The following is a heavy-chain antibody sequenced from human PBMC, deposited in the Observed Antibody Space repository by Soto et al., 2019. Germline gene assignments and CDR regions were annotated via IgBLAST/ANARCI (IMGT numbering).Heavy chain of an antibody. Sequence: PSETLSLTCAVSGGSISSGGYSWSWIRQPPGEGLEWIGPIYYSGNTNYNPSLKSRVTISADTSKNEFSLRLRSVTTADTAVYYCARGQFNILTGYYIDFWGQGPLVTVSS. CDR2: IYYSGNT. J-gene: IGHJ4*02. CDR3: ARGQFNILTGYYIDF. CDR1: GGSISSGGYS. D-gene: IGHD3-9*01. V-gene: IGHV4-61*08.